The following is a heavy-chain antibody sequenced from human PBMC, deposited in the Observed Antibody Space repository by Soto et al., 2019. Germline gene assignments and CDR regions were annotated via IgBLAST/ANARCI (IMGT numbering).Heavy chain of an antibody. D-gene: IGHD6-13*01. CDR3: AKGGEAEAGIGGD. Sequence: QVQLVESGGGVVQPGRSLRLSCAASGFTFSSYGMHWVRQAPGKGLEWVAVISYDGSNKYYADSVKGRFTISRDNSKNTLYLQMNSLRAEDTAVYYCAKGGEAEAGIGGDWGQGTLVTVSS. CDR1: GFTFSSYG. V-gene: IGHV3-30*18. CDR2: ISYDGSNK. J-gene: IGHJ4*02.